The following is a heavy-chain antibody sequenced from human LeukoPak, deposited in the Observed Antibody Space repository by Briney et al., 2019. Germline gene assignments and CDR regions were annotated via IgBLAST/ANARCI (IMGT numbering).Heavy chain of an antibody. J-gene: IGHJ4*02. Sequence: PGGSLRLSCAASGFTISSYGMSWVRQAPGKGLEWVSAFSGSGGDTYYADSVKGRFTISRDNSKNTLYLQMNSLRAEDTAVYYCAKSGYNRFDYWGQGTLVTVSS. CDR1: GFTISSYG. D-gene: IGHD5-24*01. CDR3: AKSGYNRFDY. V-gene: IGHV3-23*01. CDR2: FSGSGGDT.